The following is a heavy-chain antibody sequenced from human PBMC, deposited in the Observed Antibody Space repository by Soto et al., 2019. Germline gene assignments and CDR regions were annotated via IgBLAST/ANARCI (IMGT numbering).Heavy chain of an antibody. D-gene: IGHD6-19*01. CDR2: ISSSSSYI. Sequence: EVQLVESGGGLVKPGGSLRLSCVASGFTFSSYSMNWVRQAPGKGLEWVSSISSSSSYIYFADAVRGRFTISRDNAKNSVYLQMNSLRAEDTAVYYCAREAEGIVVSRNFDLWCQGTLVTVSS. J-gene: IGHJ5*02. V-gene: IGHV3-21*01. CDR3: AREAEGIVVSRNFDL. CDR1: GFTFSSYS.